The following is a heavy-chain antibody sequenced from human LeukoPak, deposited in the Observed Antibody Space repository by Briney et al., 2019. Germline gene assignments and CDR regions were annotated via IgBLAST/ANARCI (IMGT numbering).Heavy chain of an antibody. D-gene: IGHD4-17*01. J-gene: IGHJ5*02. CDR3: TRDTGTTGEVKFDP. V-gene: IGHV4-59*12. CDR1: GGSISSYY. CDR2: IYYSGGT. Sequence: SETLSLTCTVSGGSISSYYWSWIRQPPGKGLEWIGYIYYSGGTNYNPSLKSRVTTSVDTSKSQFSLNLISVTAADTAVYYCTRDTGTTGEVKFDPWGQGTLVTVSS.